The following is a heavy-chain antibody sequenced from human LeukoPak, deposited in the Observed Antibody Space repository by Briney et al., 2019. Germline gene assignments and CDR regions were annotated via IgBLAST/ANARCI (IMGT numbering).Heavy chain of an antibody. Sequence: GESLKISCKGSGYSFSTYWIGWVRQMPGRGLECMGTIFFGDSTTTYSPSFQGQVSISVDKSISTAYLQWSSLKASDTAIYCCARIVWFGDLYDKYYFDYWGQGTLVTVSS. J-gene: IGHJ4*02. CDR3: ARIVWFGDLYDKYYFDY. CDR1: GYSFSTYW. D-gene: IGHD3-10*01. CDR2: IFFGDSTT. V-gene: IGHV5-51*01.